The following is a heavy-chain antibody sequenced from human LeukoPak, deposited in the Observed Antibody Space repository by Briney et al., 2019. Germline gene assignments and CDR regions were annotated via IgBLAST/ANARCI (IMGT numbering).Heavy chain of an antibody. D-gene: IGHD5-18*01. Sequence: SETLSLTCTVSGGSISSYYWSWIRQPPGKGLKWIGYIYYSGSTNYNPSLKSRVTISVDTSKNQFSLKLSSVTAADTAVYYCARMVVGTAMVFDYWGQGTLVTVSS. CDR1: GGSISSYY. CDR2: IYYSGST. V-gene: IGHV4-59*01. J-gene: IGHJ4*02. CDR3: ARMVVGTAMVFDY.